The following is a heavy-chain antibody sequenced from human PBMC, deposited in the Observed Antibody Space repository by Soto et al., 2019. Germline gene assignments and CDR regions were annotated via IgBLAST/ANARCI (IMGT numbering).Heavy chain of an antibody. D-gene: IGHD3-16*01. Sequence: QVQLQESGPGLVKPSGTLSLTCAVSSGSISSTNWWSWVRQPPGKGLEWIGEIYHSGSINYNPSLNSRVTKSVDKSKNQFSLTLSSVTAADTAVYYCGRALRGFSAFDIWGQGTMVIVSS. J-gene: IGHJ3*02. V-gene: IGHV4-4*02. CDR1: SGSISSTNW. CDR2: IYHSGSI. CDR3: GRALRGFSAFDI.